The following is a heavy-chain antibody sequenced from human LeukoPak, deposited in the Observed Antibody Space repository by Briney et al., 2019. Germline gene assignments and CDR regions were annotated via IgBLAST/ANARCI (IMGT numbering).Heavy chain of an antibody. V-gene: IGHV3-23*01. D-gene: IGHD3-10*01. CDR2: ISGSGVTT. CDR3: ARDSDEYYFDY. J-gene: IGHJ4*02. CDR1: GFALSSCA. Sequence: AGGSLRLSCTASGFALSSCAMSWVRQAPGKGLECVSTISGSGVTTRYADSVKGRFTISRDNSKNTLYLQMNSLRAEDTAVYYCARDSDEYYFDYWGQGTLVTVSS.